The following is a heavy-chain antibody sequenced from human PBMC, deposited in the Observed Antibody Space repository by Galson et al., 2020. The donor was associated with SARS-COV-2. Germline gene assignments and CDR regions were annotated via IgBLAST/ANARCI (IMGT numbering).Heavy chain of an antibody. CDR1: GFNVNSYW. Sequence: TGGSLRLSCAASGFNVNSYWIHWVRQAPGKGLVWVSGIDIPGTTINYAGSVRGRFTISRDNAENTVYLQMNSLRAEDAGLYYCVRDMYGPNEIWGQGTMVTVSS. CDR3: VRDMYGPNEI. V-gene: IGHV3-74*01. CDR2: IDIPGTTI. J-gene: IGHJ3*02. D-gene: IGHD2-8*01.